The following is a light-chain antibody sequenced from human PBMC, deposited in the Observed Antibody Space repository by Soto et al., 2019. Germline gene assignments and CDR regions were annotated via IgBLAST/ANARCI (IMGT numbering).Light chain of an antibody. J-gene: IGKJ4*01. Sequence: DIQMTQSPSFVSASVGDRVTITCRASQGISSWLAWYQHKPGRAPKLLIHAASSLESGFPSRFSGSGSGTDFTLIISSLQPEDFATYYCQQTTSFPLTFGGGTKVEIK. V-gene: IGKV1-12*01. CDR2: AAS. CDR1: QGISSW. CDR3: QQTTSFPLT.